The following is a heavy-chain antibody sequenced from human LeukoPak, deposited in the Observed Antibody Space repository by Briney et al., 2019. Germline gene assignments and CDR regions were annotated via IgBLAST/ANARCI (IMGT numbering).Heavy chain of an antibody. CDR1: GYTFTGYY. CDR2: INPNSGGT. V-gene: IGHV1-2*02. D-gene: IGHD3-3*01. Sequence: ASVKVSCKASGYTFTGYYMHWVRQAPGQGLEWMGWINPNSGGTNYAQKFQGRVTMTRDTSISTAYMELSRLRSDGTAVYYCARDGDFWSGYYTKVYWGQGTLVTVSS. J-gene: IGHJ4*02. CDR3: ARDGDFWSGYYTKVY.